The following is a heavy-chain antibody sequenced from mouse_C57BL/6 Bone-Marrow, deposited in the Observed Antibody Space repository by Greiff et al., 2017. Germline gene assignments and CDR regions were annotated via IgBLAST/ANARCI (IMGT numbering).Heavy chain of an antibody. Sequence: VQLQQSGPELVKPGASVKISCKASGYSFTDYNMNWVKQSNGKSLEWIGVINPNYGTTSYNQKFKGKATLTVDQSSSTAYMQLNSLTSEDSAVYYCAREGITTVVAKRYFDVWGTGTTVTVSS. V-gene: IGHV1-39*01. CDR3: AREGITTVVAKRYFDV. CDR1: GYSFTDYN. CDR2: INPNYGTT. J-gene: IGHJ1*03. D-gene: IGHD1-1*01.